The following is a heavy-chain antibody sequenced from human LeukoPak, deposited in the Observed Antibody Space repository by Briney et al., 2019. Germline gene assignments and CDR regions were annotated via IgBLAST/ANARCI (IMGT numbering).Heavy chain of an antibody. CDR2: ISYDGSNK. CDR1: GFTFSSYG. CDR3: AKERTPGCSSASCYVPDY. J-gene: IGHJ4*02. Sequence: GRSLRLSCAASGFTFSSYGLHWVRQAPGKGLEWVAVISYDGSNKYHADSVKGRFTISRDNSKNTLYLQMNSLRAEDTAVYYCAKERTPGCSSASCYVPDYWGQGTLVTVSS. V-gene: IGHV3-30*18. D-gene: IGHD2-2*01.